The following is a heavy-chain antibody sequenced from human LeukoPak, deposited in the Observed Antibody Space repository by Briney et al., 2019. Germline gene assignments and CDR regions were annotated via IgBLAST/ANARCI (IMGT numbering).Heavy chain of an antibody. CDR2: IYYSGST. Sequence: SETLSLTCTVSGGSISSSSYYWGWIRQPPGKGLEWIGSIYYSGSTYYNPSLKSRVTISVDTSKNQFSLKLSSVTAADTAVYYCARLYCSGGSCYLGDAFDIWGQGTMVTVSS. D-gene: IGHD2-15*01. CDR1: GGSISSSSYY. CDR3: ARLYCSGGSCYLGDAFDI. J-gene: IGHJ3*02. V-gene: IGHV4-39*07.